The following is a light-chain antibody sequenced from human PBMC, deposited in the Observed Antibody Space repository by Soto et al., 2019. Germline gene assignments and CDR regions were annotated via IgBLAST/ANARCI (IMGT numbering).Light chain of an antibody. J-gene: IGKJ2*01. V-gene: IGKV3-11*01. CDR3: QQRSNXSYT. CDR1: QSVSSY. CDR2: DAS. Sequence: EIVLTQSPATLSLSPGERATLSCRASQSVSSYLAWYQQKPGQAPRLLIYDASNRATGIPARFSGSGSGTDFTLTISSLXXXDFAVYYCQQRSNXSYTFGQGTKLEIK.